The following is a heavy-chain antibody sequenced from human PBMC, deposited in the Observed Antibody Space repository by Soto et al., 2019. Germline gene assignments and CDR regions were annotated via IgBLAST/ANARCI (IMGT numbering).Heavy chain of an antibody. CDR3: TTGIAVVIGATAAY. D-gene: IGHD3-3*01. J-gene: IGHJ4*02. CDR2: IKQDGSEK. CDR1: GFTFSSYW. Sequence: GGSLRLSCAASGFTFSSYWMSWVRQAPGKGLEWVANIKQDGSEKYYVDSVKGRFTISRDNAKNSLYLQMNSLQSEDTAVYYCTTGIAVVIGATAAYWGQGTLVTVSS. V-gene: IGHV3-7*05.